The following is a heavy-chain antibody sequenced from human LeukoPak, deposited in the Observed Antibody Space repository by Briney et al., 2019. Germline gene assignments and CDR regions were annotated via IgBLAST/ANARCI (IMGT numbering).Heavy chain of an antibody. J-gene: IGHJ5*02. Sequence: PGGSLRLSCAASGFTFDRYNMIWVRQAPGKGLEWVSSISSGSSYIYYADSVRGRFTISRDSAKNSLYLQMNSLRAEDTAVYYCARASGVLPSFEWANWFDTWGQGSLVTVSS. CDR3: ARASGVLPSFEWANWFDT. CDR2: ISSGSSYI. V-gene: IGHV3-21*01. CDR1: GFTFDRYN. D-gene: IGHD3-9*01.